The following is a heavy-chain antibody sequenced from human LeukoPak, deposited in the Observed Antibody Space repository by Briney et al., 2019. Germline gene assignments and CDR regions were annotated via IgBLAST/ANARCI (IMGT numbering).Heavy chain of an antibody. J-gene: IGHJ6*02. CDR2: ISAYNGNT. V-gene: IGHV1-18*01. Sequence: ASVKVSCKASGYTFTSYGISWVRQAPGPGLEWMGWISAYNGNTNYAQKLQGRVTMTTDTSTSTAYMELRSLRSDDTAVYYCAREGMVRGVIIVFYYGMDVWGQGTTVTVSS. CDR1: GYTFTSYG. CDR3: AREGMVRGVIIVFYYGMDV. D-gene: IGHD3-10*01.